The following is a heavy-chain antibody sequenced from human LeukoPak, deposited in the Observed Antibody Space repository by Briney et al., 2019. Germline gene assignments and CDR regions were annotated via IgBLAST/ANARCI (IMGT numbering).Heavy chain of an antibody. D-gene: IGHD2-15*01. CDR1: GGSFSGYY. CDR3: ARRRGYCSGGSCYSSADARHYTLYYMDV. CDR2: INHSGST. V-gene: IGHV4-34*01. Sequence: PSETLSLTCAVYGGSFSGYYWSWIRQPPGKGLEWIGEINHSGSTNYNPSLKSRVTISVDTSKNQFSLKLSSVTAADTAVYYCARRRGYCSGGSCYSSADARHYTLYYMDVWGKGTTVTISS. J-gene: IGHJ6*03.